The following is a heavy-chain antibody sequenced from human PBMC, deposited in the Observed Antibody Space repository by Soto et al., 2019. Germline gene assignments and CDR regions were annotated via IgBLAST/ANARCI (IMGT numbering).Heavy chain of an antibody. Sequence: GGSLRLSCAASGFTFSSYAMHWVRQAPGKGLEWVAVISYDGSNKYYADSVKGRFTISRDNSKNTLYLQMNSLRAEDTAVYYFAREWHYYGSGSYIYGMDVWGQGTTVTVSS. CDR2: ISYDGSNK. J-gene: IGHJ6*02. CDR1: GFTFSSYA. D-gene: IGHD3-10*01. CDR3: AREWHYYGSGSYIYGMDV. V-gene: IGHV3-30-3*01.